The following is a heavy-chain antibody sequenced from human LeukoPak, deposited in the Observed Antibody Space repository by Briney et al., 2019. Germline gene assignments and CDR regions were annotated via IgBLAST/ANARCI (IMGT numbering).Heavy chain of an antibody. D-gene: IGHD3-22*01. CDR1: GFTFSSYS. Sequence: GGSLRLSCAASGFTFSSYSMNWVRQAPGKGLEWVSSISSNSSYIYYADSVKGRFTISRDNAKNSLYLQMNSLRAEDTAVYYCARVVNYYDGSGYYDYWGQGTLVTVSS. V-gene: IGHV3-21*01. CDR3: ARVVNYYDGSGYYDY. CDR2: ISSNSSYI. J-gene: IGHJ4*02.